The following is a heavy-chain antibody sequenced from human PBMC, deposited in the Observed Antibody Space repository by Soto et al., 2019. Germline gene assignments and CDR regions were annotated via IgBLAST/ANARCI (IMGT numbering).Heavy chain of an antibody. Sequence: GVLRLSFAASGFTFSSYSMNWVRQAPGKGLEWVSSISSSSSYIYYADSVKGRFTISRDNAKNSLYLQMNSLRAEDTAVYYCARSSETVTIFGVVSPDAFDIWGQGTMVTVSS. CDR1: GFTFSSYS. CDR3: ARSSETVTIFGVVSPDAFDI. D-gene: IGHD3-3*01. V-gene: IGHV3-21*01. J-gene: IGHJ3*02. CDR2: ISSSSSYI.